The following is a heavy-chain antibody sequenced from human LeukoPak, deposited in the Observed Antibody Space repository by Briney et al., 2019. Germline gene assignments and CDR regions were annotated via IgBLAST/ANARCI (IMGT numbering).Heavy chain of an antibody. CDR2: IKQDGSEK. Sequence: GGSLRLSCAASGFTFSSYWMSWVRQAPGKGLEWVADIKQDGSEKYYVDSVKGRFTISRDNAKNSLYLQMNSLRAEDTAVYYCARGSSSWYGSRLWFDPWGQGTLVTVSS. V-gene: IGHV3-7*03. CDR3: ARGSSSWYGSRLWFDP. D-gene: IGHD6-13*01. J-gene: IGHJ5*02. CDR1: GFTFSSYW.